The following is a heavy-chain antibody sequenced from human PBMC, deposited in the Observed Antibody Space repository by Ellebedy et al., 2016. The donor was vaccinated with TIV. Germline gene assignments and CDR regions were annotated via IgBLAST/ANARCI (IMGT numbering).Heavy chain of an antibody. CDR3: ARLYGGNSFDY. V-gene: IGHV3-30-3*01. CDR2: ISYDGSNK. CDR1: GFTFSSYP. Sequence: GGSLRLSCAASGFTFSSYPMHWVRQAPGKGLEWVAVISYDGSNKYYADSVKGRFTISRDNSKNTLYLQMNSLRAEDTAVYYCARLYGGNSFDYWGQGTLVTVSS. J-gene: IGHJ4*02. D-gene: IGHD4-23*01.